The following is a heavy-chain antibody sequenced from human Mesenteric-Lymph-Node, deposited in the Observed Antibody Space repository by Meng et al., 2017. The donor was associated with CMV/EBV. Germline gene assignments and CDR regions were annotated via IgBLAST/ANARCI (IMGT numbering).Heavy chain of an antibody. Sequence: GESLKISCAASGFTFSSYAMHWVRQAPGKGLEWVAVISYDGSNKYYADSVKGRFTISRDNSKNTLYLQMNSLRAGDTAVYYCARDPSLSRRITGTTLGWFDPWGQGTLVTVSS. CDR2: ISYDGSNK. CDR3: ARDPSLSRRITGTTLGWFDP. V-gene: IGHV3-30*04. D-gene: IGHD1-7*01. J-gene: IGHJ5*02. CDR1: GFTFSSYA.